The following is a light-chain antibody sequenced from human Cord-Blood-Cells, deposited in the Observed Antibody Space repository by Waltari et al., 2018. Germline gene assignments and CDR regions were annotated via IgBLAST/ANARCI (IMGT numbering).Light chain of an antibody. CDR3: SSYTSSSTLV. J-gene: IGLJ2*01. CDR1: SSDVGGYNY. V-gene: IGLV2-14*01. Sequence: QSALTQPASVSGSPGQPITISCTGTSSDVGGYNYVSWYQQHPGKAPKLMIYDVSNRPSGVSNRLSGSKSGNTASLTISGLQAEDEADYYCSSYTSSSTLVFGGGTKLTVL. CDR2: DVS.